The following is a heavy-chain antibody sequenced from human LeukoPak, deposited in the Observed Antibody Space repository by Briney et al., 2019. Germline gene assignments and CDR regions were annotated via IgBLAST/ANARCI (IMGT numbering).Heavy chain of an antibody. V-gene: IGHV1-69*02. D-gene: IGHD5-18*01. CDR1: GGTFSSYT. J-gene: IGHJ5*02. CDR2: IIPILGIA. CDR3: ARVGRGYSDRWWFDP. Sequence: SVKISCKASGGTFSSYTISWVRQAPGQGLEWMGRIIPILGIANYAQKFQGRVTITADKSTSTAYMELSSLRSEDTAVYYCARVGRGYSDRWWFDPWGQGTLVTVSS.